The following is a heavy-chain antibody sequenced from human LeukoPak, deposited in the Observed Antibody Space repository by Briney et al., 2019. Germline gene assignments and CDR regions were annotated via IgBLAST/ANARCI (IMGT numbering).Heavy chain of an antibody. V-gene: IGHV3-30*02. Sequence: GGSLRLSCAAPGFTFNSYGMHWVRQAPGKGLDWVAFIRYDGINKYYTDSVKGRFTISRDNSKNTLYLQMNSLRAEDTAVYYCAKSEYKNAWLDFWGQGTLATVSS. CDR3: AKSEYKNAWLDF. J-gene: IGHJ4*02. D-gene: IGHD6-6*01. CDR2: IRYDGINK. CDR1: GFTFNSYG.